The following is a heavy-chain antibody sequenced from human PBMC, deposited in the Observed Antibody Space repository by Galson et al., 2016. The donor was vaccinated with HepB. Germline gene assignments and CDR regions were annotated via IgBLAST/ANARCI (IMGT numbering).Heavy chain of an antibody. Sequence: SLRLSCAASGFSFSSHGMHWVRQAPGKGLEWVADIWYDGNNKRYADAVKGRFTISRDNPKNTLYLQMNSLRAEDTAGYYCVRDGDTSGWTVNLDLWGRGTLVTVSS. D-gene: IGHD6-19*01. J-gene: IGHJ2*01. CDR1: GFSFSSHG. CDR3: VRDGDTSGWTVNLDL. V-gene: IGHV3-33*01. CDR2: IWYDGNNK.